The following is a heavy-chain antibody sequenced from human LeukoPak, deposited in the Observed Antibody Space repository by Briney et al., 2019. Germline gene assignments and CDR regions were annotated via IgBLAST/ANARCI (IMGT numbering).Heavy chain of an antibody. Sequence: ASVKVSCKASGYTFTNYDITWVRQAPGQGLEWMGWTSTHNGKTEYAHKVQGGVTMTTDTSTSTAYMELRSLRSDDTAVYYCAREGSSSSTFDFWGQGTLVTVSS. V-gene: IGHV1-18*01. J-gene: IGHJ4*02. CDR2: TSTHNGKT. CDR1: GYTFTNYD. D-gene: IGHD6-6*01. CDR3: AREGSSSSTFDF.